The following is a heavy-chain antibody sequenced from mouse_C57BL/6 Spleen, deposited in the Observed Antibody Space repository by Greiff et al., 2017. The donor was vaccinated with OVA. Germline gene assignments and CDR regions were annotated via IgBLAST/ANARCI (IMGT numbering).Heavy chain of an antibody. Sequence: VQLKQSGPELVKPGASVKIPCKASGYTFTDYNMDWVKQSHGKSLEWIGDINPNNGGTIYNQKFKGKATLTVDKSSSTAYMELRSLTSEDTAVYYCARASIYYGNSYWYFDVWGTGTTVTVSS. CDR2: INPNNGGT. CDR1: GYTFTDYN. D-gene: IGHD2-1*01. CDR3: ARASIYYGNSYWYFDV. J-gene: IGHJ1*03. V-gene: IGHV1-18*01.